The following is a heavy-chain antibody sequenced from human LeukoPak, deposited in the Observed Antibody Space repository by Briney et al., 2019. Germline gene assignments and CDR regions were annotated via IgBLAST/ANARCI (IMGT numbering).Heavy chain of an antibody. J-gene: IGHJ6*03. D-gene: IGHD6-13*01. CDR1: GFTFSSYA. V-gene: IGHV1-69*05. CDR3: ARGKVPYSSSWYAYYYYYMDV. Sequence: GGSLRLSCAASGFTFSSYAISWVRQAPGQGLEWMGGIIPIFGTANYAQKFQGRVTITTDESTSTAYMELSSLRSEDTAVYYCARGKVPYSSSWYAYYYYYMDVWGRGTTVTVSS. CDR2: IIPIFGTA.